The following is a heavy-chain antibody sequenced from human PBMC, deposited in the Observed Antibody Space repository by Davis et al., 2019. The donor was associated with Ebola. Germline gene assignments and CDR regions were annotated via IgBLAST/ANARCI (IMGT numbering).Heavy chain of an antibody. D-gene: IGHD6-19*01. Sequence: SETLSLTCSVSGASISSYYWSWIRQPPGKGLEWIGYIYYSGSTNYNPSLKSRVTISVDTSKNQFSLKLSSVTAADTAVYYCASQTSVDLFDYWGQGTLVTVSS. CDR1: GASISSYY. CDR3: ASQTSVDLFDY. J-gene: IGHJ4*02. CDR2: IYYSGST. V-gene: IGHV4-59*08.